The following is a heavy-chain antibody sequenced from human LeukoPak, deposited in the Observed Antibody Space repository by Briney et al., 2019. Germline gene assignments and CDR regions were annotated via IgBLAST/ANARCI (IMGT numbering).Heavy chain of an antibody. Sequence: GGSLRLSCAASGFTFTTYGMHWVRQAPGKGLVWVSRIMSDGRSTYADSVKGRFTISRDTAKNTLYLQMNSLRAEDTAVYYCARDLGNTAMDAFDYWGQGTLVTVSS. CDR1: GFTFTTYG. J-gene: IGHJ4*02. CDR2: IMSDGRST. V-gene: IGHV3-74*01. D-gene: IGHD5-18*01. CDR3: ARDLGNTAMDAFDY.